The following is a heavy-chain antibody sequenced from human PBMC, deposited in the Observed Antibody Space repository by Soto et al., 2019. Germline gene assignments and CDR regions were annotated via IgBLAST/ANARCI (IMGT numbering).Heavy chain of an antibody. Sequence: GGSLRLSCAASGFTFSSYAMSWVRQAPGKGLEWVSAISGSGGSTYYADSVKGRFTISRDNFKSTLYLQMNSLRAEDTAVYYCAKRRVQTGGICGGDCYLCGILNPLDYLRQGTLVTVSS. J-gene: IGHJ4*02. CDR3: AKRRVQTGGICGGDCYLCGILNPLDY. D-gene: IGHD2-21*02. CDR2: ISGSGGST. V-gene: IGHV3-23*01. CDR1: GFTFSSYA.